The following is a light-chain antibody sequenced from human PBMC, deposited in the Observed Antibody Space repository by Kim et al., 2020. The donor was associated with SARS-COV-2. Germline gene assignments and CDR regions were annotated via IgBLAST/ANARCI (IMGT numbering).Light chain of an antibody. Sequence: PGRTARIICGGNNIGSKSVHWYQQKPGQAPVLVIYYDSDRPSGIPERFSGSNSGNTATLTISRVEAGDEADYYFQVWDSSSDHPWVFGGGTKLTVL. CDR2: YDS. CDR3: QVWDSSSDHPWV. CDR1: NIGSKS. V-gene: IGLV3-21*04. J-gene: IGLJ3*02.